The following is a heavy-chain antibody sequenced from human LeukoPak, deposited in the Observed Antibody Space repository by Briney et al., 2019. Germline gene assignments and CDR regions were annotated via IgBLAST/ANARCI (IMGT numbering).Heavy chain of an antibody. J-gene: IGHJ4*02. CDR2: ISAYNGNT. CDR1: GYTFTNYG. CDR3: ASSGMITFGGVYDY. D-gene: IGHD3-16*01. Sequence: GASVKVSCKASGYTFTNYGISWVRQAPGQGLEWMGWISAYNGNTNYAQKLQGRVTLTTDTSTSTAYMELRSLRSDDTAVYYCASSGMITFGGVYDYWGQGTLVTVSS. V-gene: IGHV1-18*01.